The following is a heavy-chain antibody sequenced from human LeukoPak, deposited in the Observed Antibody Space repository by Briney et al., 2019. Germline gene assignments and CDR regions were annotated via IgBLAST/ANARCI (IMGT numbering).Heavy chain of an antibody. CDR2: ISYGGST. J-gene: IGHJ5*02. CDR3: ARLHDSSGSGFDP. V-gene: IGHV4-59*08. Sequence: SETLSLTCSVSGGSVSSYYWSWIRQPPGEGLEWIGYISYGGSTNYNPSLKSRVTISVDTSKNQFSLKLSSVTAADTAVYYCARLHDSSGSGFDPWGQGTLVTVSS. CDR1: GGSVSSYY. D-gene: IGHD3-22*01.